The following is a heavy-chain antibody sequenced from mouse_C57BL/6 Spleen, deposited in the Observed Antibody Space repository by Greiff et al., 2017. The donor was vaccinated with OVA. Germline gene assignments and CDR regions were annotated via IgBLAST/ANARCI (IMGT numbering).Heavy chain of an antibody. V-gene: IGHV5-17*01. CDR1: GFTFSDYG. D-gene: IGHD1-1*01. CDR3: ARVSYGGYFDY. Sequence: EVHLVESGGGLVKPGGSLKLSCAASGFTFSDYGMHWVRQAPEKGLEWVAYISSGSSTIYYADTVKGRFTISRDNAKNTLFLQMTSLRSEDTAMYYCARVSYGGYFDYWGQGTTLTVSS. CDR2: ISSGSSTI. J-gene: IGHJ2*01.